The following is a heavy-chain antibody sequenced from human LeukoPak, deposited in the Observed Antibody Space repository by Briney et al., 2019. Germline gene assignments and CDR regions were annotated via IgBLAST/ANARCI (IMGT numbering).Heavy chain of an antibody. CDR2: INPNDGDT. CDR1: GYSFTAYH. J-gene: IGHJ4*02. Sequence: GASVKVSCKTSGYSFTAYHIFWVRQAPGQGLEWLGCINPNDGDTKSAAKFQGRVTLTRDTSVSTAYMELRSLRSDDTAVYYCARVFEPQWRWYPLHFDYWGQGTLVTVSS. CDR3: ARVFEPQWRWYPLHFDY. D-gene: IGHD6-13*01. V-gene: IGHV1-2*02.